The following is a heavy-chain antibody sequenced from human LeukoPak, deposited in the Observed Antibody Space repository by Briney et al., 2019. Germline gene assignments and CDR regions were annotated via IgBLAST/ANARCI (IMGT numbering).Heavy chain of an antibody. V-gene: IGHV3-64D*06. CDR2: ISSNGGST. J-gene: IGHJ4*02. CDR3: VKPGYSSSWFDY. Sequence: GGSLRLSCSASGFTFSSYTMHWVRQAPGKGLEYVSAISSNGGSTNYADSVKGRFTISRDNSKNTLYLQMSSPRAEDTAVYYCVKPGYSSSWFDYWGQGALVTVSS. D-gene: IGHD6-13*01. CDR1: GFTFSSYT.